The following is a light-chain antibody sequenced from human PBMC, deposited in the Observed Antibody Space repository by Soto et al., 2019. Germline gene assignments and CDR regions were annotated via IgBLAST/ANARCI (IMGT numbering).Light chain of an antibody. Sequence: DIQMTQSPSTLSASVGDRVTITCRASQSISSWLAWYQQKPGKAPKLLIYDASSLESGVPSRFSGSGSGTEFTLTISSLQPDDFATYYCQQYNSFPLTFGGGNKVDIK. CDR1: QSISSW. CDR2: DAS. J-gene: IGKJ4*01. CDR3: QQYNSFPLT. V-gene: IGKV1-5*01.